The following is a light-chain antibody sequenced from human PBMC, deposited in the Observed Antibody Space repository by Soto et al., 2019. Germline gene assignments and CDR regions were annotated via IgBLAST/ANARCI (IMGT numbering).Light chain of an antibody. Sequence: EIALTQSPVTLSLSPGEGATLSCKASQSISIDLAWYQQKPGQVPRLLIYDASSRATGIPGRFTGSGSATDFTLRISSLEPDDFAVYYCQQRGNWPRTWAFGQGTKVEV. CDR2: DAS. V-gene: IGKV3-11*01. CDR3: QQRGNWPRTWA. CDR1: QSISID. J-gene: IGKJ1*01.